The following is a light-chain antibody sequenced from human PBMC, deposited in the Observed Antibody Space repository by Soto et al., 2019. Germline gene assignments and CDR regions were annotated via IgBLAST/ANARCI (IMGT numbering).Light chain of an antibody. CDR3: QQQRS. CDR1: QGISSY. J-gene: IGKJ5*01. Sequence: DIQLTQNPSFLSASVGDRVTITCRASQGISSYLAWYQQKPGKAPKLLIYAASTLQSGVPSRFSGSGSGTEFTLTISSLQPEDFVTYYCQQQRSFGQGTLLEIK. V-gene: IGKV1-9*01. CDR2: AAS.